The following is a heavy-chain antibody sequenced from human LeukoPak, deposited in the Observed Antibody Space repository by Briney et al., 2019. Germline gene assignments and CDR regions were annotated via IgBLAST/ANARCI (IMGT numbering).Heavy chain of an antibody. CDR2: ISSSGSTI. CDR3: ARQTSDSTTFDY. CDR1: GFTFSSYE. J-gene: IGHJ4*02. Sequence: GGSLRLSCAASGFTFSSYEMNWVRQAPGKGLEWVSYISSSGSTIYYADSVKGRFTISRDNSKNTVYLQMDSLRAEDTAVYYCARQTSDSTTFDYWGQGTLVTVSS. D-gene: IGHD4-11*01. V-gene: IGHV3-48*03.